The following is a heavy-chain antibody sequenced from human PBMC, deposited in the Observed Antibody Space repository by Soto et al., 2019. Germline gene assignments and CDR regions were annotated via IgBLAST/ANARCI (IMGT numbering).Heavy chain of an antibody. D-gene: IGHD2-8*01. J-gene: IGHJ6*02. CDR2: ISYDGSNK. V-gene: IGHV3-30*18. CDR1: GFTFSSYG. CDR3: AKLYHSAIYAIRDPGYYYSGMDV. Sequence: QVQLVESGGGVVQPGRSLRLSCAASGFTFSSYGMHWVRQAPGKGLEWVAVISYDGSNKYYADSVKGRFTISRDNSKNTLYLQMNSLRAEDTAVYYCAKLYHSAIYAIRDPGYYYSGMDVWGQGTTVTVSS.